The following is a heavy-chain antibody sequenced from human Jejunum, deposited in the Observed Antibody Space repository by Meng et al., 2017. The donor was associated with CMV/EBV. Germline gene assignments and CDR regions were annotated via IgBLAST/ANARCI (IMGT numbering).Heavy chain of an antibody. CDR3: TTDPFSGAWSQEGY. Sequence: FTFRSAWMSWVRQAPGTGLEWVGLIKSKSDGGTTDYAAPMKGRFFISRDDSKNTLSLQMNSLQIEDTAVYYCTTDPFSGAWSQEGYWGQGTRVTVSS. V-gene: IGHV3-15*01. J-gene: IGHJ4*02. CDR1: FTFRSAW. D-gene: IGHD6-19*01. CDR2: IKSKSDGGTT.